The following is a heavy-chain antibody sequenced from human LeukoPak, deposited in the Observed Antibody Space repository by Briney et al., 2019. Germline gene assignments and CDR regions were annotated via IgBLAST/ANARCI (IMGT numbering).Heavy chain of an antibody. Sequence: GGSLRLPCAASGFTFGSYAMSWVRQAPGKGLEWVSGISGSRGTTYYADSVKGRLTISRDNSKNTLYLQMNSLRADDTAVYYCAKERTGGWPFDYWGQGTLVTVSS. D-gene: IGHD6-19*01. J-gene: IGHJ4*02. V-gene: IGHV3-23*01. CDR3: AKERTGGWPFDY. CDR2: ISGSRGTT. CDR1: GFTFGSYA.